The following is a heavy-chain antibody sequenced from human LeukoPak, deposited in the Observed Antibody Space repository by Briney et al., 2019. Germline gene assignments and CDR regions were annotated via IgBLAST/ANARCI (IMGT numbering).Heavy chain of an antibody. V-gene: IGHV4-31*03. J-gene: IGHJ5*02. D-gene: IGHD6-13*01. CDR1: GGSISSGGYY. Sequence: PSQTLSLTCTVSGGSISSGGYYWSWIRQHPGGGPQWIGYMYYSGSTYYNPSLKSRVTISVDTSKNQFSLKLSSVTAADTAVYYCARRIAAAGTRWFDPWGQGTLVTVSS. CDR3: ARRIAAAGTRWFDP. CDR2: MYYSGST.